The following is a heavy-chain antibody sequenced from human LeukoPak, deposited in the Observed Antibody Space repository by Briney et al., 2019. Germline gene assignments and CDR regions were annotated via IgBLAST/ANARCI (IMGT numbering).Heavy chain of an antibody. CDR2: IDPSGGST. Sequence: ASVKVSCKASGYTFTSYYMHWVRQAPGQGLEWMGIIDPSGGSTSYAQKFQGRVTMTRDTSTSTVYMELSSLRSEDTAVYYCARNRFGGVIDYGMDVWGKGTTVTVSS. CDR3: ARNRFGGVIDYGMDV. V-gene: IGHV1-46*01. CDR1: GYTFTSYY. J-gene: IGHJ6*04. D-gene: IGHD3-16*02.